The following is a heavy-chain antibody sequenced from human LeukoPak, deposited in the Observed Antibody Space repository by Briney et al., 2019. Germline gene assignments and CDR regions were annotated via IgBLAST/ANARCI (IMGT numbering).Heavy chain of an antibody. J-gene: IGHJ4*02. V-gene: IGHV3-48*03. CDR2: ISHSANTI. CDR1: GFTFSSFE. Sequence: GGSLRLTCAASGFTFSSFEMNWVRQARGKGLEWVSYISHSANTIYYADSVKGRFTISRDNAKNSLYLQMNSLRAEDTAIYYCARVSPSGNAYPHFDFWGQGTLVTVSS. CDR3: ARVSPSGNAYPHFDF. D-gene: IGHD1-26*01.